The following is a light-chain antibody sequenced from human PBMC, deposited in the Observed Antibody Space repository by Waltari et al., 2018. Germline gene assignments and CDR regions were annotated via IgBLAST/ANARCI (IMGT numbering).Light chain of an antibody. CDR1: QSVSRT. Sequence: EIVLTQSPGTLSLSPGERATLSCRASQSVSRTLAWYQQKPGQAHRLLIYGASPRATGIPERFSGGGSGTDFSLTISRLEPEDFAVYYCQHYVRLPATFGQGTKVEIK. CDR3: QHYVRLPAT. CDR2: GAS. J-gene: IGKJ1*01. V-gene: IGKV3-20*01.